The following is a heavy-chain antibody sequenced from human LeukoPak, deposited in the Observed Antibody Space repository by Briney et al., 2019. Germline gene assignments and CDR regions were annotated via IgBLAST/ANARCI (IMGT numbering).Heavy chain of an antibody. CDR3: AREVGIRGHFDY. Sequence: GASVKVSCKASRYTFTSYGISWVRQAPGQGLEWMGWISAYNGNTNYAQKFQGRVTMTRDTSTSTVYMELSSLRSQDTAVYYCAREVGIRGHFDYWGRGTPVTVSS. V-gene: IGHV1-18*01. CDR1: RYTFTSYG. D-gene: IGHD1-26*01. CDR2: ISAYNGNT. J-gene: IGHJ4*02.